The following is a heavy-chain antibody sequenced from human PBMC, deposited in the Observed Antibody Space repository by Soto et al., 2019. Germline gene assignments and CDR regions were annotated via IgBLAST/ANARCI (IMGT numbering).Heavy chain of an antibody. J-gene: IGHJ4*02. Sequence: GASVKVSCKASGYTFSDYYMHWVRQAPGQGLEWMGWINPKSGGTKYAQKFQGRVTMTRDTSISTAYMELNRLSSDDTAVYYCARDRAALYDSSGYYLDCWGQGTLVTVSS. CDR2: INPKSGGT. CDR1: GYTFSDYY. V-gene: IGHV1-2*02. D-gene: IGHD3-22*01. CDR3: ARDRAALYDSSGYYLDC.